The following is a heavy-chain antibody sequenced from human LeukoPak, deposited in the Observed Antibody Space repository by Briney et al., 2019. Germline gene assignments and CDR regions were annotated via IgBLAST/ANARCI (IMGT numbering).Heavy chain of an antibody. CDR3: AKALRPDILTGYPGVPFDY. CDR2: ISGSGGST. J-gene: IGHJ4*02. Sequence: GGSLRLSCAASGFTFSSYAMSWVRQAPGKGLEWVSAISGSGGSTYYADSVKGRFTISRDNSKNTLYLQMNSLRAEDTAVYYCAKALRPDILTGYPGVPFDYWGQGTLVTVSS. D-gene: IGHD3-9*01. CDR1: GFTFSSYA. V-gene: IGHV3-23*01.